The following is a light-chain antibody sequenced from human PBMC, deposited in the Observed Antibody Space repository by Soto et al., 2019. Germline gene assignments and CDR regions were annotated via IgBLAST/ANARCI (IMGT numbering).Light chain of an antibody. Sequence: QAVVTQEPSLTVSPGGTVTLTCASSTGHVTSGHYPSWFQQRPGQAPRSLIFDTANKHSWTPARFSGSILGDNATLTLAGAQAEDEADYHCLLTYTGAQRVFGGGTKLTVL. V-gene: IGLV7-46*01. J-gene: IGLJ3*02. CDR1: TGHVTSGHY. CDR3: LLTYTGAQRV. CDR2: DTA.